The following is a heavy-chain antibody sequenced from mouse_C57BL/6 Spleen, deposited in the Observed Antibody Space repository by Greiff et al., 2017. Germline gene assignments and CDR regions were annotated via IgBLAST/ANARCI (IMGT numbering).Heavy chain of an antibody. CDR2: IWTGGGT. CDR1: GFSLPSYA. V-gene: IGHV2-9-1*01. D-gene: IGHD3-2*02. J-gene: IGHJ4*01. CDR3: ARNGGAAQATEAMGH. Sequence: QVQLKESGPGLVAPSQSLSITCTVSGFSLPSYAISWVRQPPGKGLEWLGVIWTGGGTNYNSAPKSRLSISKDNSKSQVFLKMKSLQTDDTARYYWARNGGAAQATEAMGHGGQGTSVTVSS.